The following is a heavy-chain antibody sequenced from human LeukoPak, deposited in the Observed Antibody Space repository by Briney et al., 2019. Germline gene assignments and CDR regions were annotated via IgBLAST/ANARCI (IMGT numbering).Heavy chain of an antibody. CDR1: GFIFSTYT. CDR2: VSGNGYSAEAT. Sequence: PGGSLRLSCAASGFIFSTYTMSWVRQAPGKGLVWVSSVSGNGYSAEATYYADSVKGRFSISRDDSKNTMYLEMTSLRVEDTALYFCAKRGGNSRGTYFDYWGHGILVTVSA. V-gene: IGHV3-23*01. D-gene: IGHD4-23*01. CDR3: AKRGGNSRGTYFDY. J-gene: IGHJ4*01.